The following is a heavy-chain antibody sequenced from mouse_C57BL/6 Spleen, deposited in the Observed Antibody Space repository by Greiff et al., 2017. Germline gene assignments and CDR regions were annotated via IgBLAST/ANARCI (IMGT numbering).Heavy chain of an antibody. CDR3: ARSDGNYAWFAY. Sequence: QVQLQQSGPELVKPGASVKISCKASGYSFTSYYIHWVKQRPGQGLEWIGWIYPGSGNTKYNEKFKGKATLTAYTSSSTAYIQLSSLTSEDSAVYYCARSDGNYAWFAYWGQGTLVTVSA. J-gene: IGHJ3*01. V-gene: IGHV1-66*01. CDR2: IYPGSGNT. CDR1: GYSFTSYY. D-gene: IGHD2-1*01.